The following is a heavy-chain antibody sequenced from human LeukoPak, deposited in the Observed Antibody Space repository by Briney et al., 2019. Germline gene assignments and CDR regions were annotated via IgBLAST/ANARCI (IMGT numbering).Heavy chain of an antibody. CDR2: ISSSGSTI. V-gene: IGHV3-11*01. CDR1: GFTFSDYY. CDR3: ARERDSSGYYYGGFDP. Sequence: GGSLRLSCAASGFTFSDYYMSWIRQAPGKGLEWVSYISSSGSTIYYADSVKGRSTISRDNAKNSLYLQMNSLRAEDTAVYYCARERDSSGYYYGGFDPWGQGALVTVSS. J-gene: IGHJ5*02. D-gene: IGHD3-22*01.